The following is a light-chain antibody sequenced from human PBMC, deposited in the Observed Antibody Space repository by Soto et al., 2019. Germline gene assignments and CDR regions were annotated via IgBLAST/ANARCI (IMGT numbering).Light chain of an antibody. V-gene: IGLV1-40*01. CDR2: GDN. CDR3: QSSDSSLSGWV. Sequence: QSVLTQPPSVSGAPGQRLTISCTGSRSNIGAGYDVHWYQHLPGAAPKLLIYGDNNRPSGVPDRFSGSKSGTSASLAITGVQAEDEDDYYCQSSDSSLSGWVFGGGAPLTVL. CDR1: RSNIGAGYD. J-gene: IGLJ2*01.